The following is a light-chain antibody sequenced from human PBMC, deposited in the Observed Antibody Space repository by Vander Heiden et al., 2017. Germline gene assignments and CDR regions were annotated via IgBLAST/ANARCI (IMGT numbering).Light chain of an antibody. CDR1: QSVSSSY. CDR2: GAS. CDR3: QQYGSSPKYT. V-gene: IGKV3-20*01. J-gene: IGKJ2*01. Sequence: IVLPQSPGTLSLSPGERATLSCRASQSVSSSYLAWYQQKPGQAPRLLIYGASSRATGIPDRFSGSGSGTDFTLTISRLEPEDFAVYYCQQYGSSPKYTFGQGTKLEIK.